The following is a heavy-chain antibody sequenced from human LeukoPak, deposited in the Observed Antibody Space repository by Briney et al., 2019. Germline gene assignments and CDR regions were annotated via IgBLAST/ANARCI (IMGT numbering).Heavy chain of an antibody. CDR1: GFTFSSYA. V-gene: IGHV3-30*18. D-gene: IGHD2-2*01. J-gene: IGHJ6*04. CDR3: AKDPSPLYCSSTSCSPYGMDV. Sequence: GRSLRLSCAASGFTFSSYAMHWVRQAPGKGLEWVAVISYDGSNKYYADSVKGRLTISRDNSKNTLYLQMNSLRAEDTAVYYCAKDPSPLYCSSTSCSPYGMDVWGKGTTVTVSS. CDR2: ISYDGSNK.